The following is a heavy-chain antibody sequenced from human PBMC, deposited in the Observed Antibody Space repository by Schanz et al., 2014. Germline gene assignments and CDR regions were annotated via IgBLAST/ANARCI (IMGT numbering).Heavy chain of an antibody. CDR3: AKELYSGSHYGWFDP. Sequence: EVQLVESGGGLFKPGGSLRLSCAGSGFTFRNYALSWVRQAPGKGLAWVSAISGSGGSTYYADSVKGRFTISRDNSNHTLYLQMNSLRADDTAVYYCAKELYSGSHYGWFDPWGQGTLVTVSS. CDR2: ISGSGGST. V-gene: IGHV3-23*04. D-gene: IGHD1-26*01. J-gene: IGHJ5*02. CDR1: GFTFRNYA.